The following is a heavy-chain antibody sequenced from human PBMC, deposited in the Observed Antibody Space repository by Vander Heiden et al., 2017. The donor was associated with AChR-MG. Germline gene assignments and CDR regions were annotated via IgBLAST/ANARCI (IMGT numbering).Heavy chain of an antibody. CDR3: ARGGEASFDY. J-gene: IGHJ4*02. CDR1: GYSFSDSW. D-gene: IGHD3-16*01. CDR2: ITNDGSST. V-gene: IGHV3-74*01. Sequence: VQLVEYGGGLVQPGGSLRLPRAGSGYSFSDSWLHWVRQAPGKGLVWVSRITNDGSSTTYADSVKGRFTISRDNARNTLYLQMNSLRAEDTAVYYCARGGEASFDYWGQGTLVTVSS.